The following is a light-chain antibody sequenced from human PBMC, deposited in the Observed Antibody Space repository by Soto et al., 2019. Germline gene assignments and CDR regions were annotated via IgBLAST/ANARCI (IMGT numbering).Light chain of an antibody. CDR3: QQYGSLALT. CDR2: GAS. Sequence: EIELTQSPGTLSLSPGESATLTCWASQSITSSYYLAWYQQKPGLAPRPLIYGASSRATGIPDRFSGSGSGTDFTLTISRLEPEDFAVYYCQQYGSLALTFGGGTKVDIK. CDR1: QSITSSY. V-gene: IGKV3-20*01. J-gene: IGKJ4*02.